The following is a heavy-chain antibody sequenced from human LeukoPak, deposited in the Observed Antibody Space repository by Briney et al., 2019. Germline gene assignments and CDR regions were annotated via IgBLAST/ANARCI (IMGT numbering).Heavy chain of an antibody. V-gene: IGHV4-4*07. D-gene: IGHD2-2*01. J-gene: IGHJ4*02. CDR2: IYTSGST. CDR3: ARDVVAAVGSFDY. CDR1: GYSINSFY. Sequence: PSETLSLTCTVSGYSINSFYWSWIRQPAGKGLEWLGRIYTSGSTNYSPSLKSRVTMSVDTSKNQFSLKLSSVTAADTAVYYCARDVVAAVGSFDYWGQGTQVTVSS.